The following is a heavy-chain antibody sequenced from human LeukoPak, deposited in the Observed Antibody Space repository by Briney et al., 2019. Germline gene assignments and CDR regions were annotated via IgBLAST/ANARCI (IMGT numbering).Heavy chain of an antibody. CDR1: GGSISSSSYY. J-gene: IGHJ4*02. CDR2: IYYSGST. Sequence: SETLSLTCTVSGGSISSSSYYWGWIRQPPGKGLEWIGSIYYSGSTYYNPSLKSRVTISVDTSKNQFSLKLNSVTAADTAVYYCARHSNIVVVPANDYWGQGTLVTVSS. V-gene: IGHV4-39*01. CDR3: ARHSNIVVVPANDY. D-gene: IGHD2-2*01.